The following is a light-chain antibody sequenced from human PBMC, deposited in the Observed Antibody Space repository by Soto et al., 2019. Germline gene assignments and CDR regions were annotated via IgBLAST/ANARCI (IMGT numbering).Light chain of an antibody. CDR1: NSDVGGYNY. CDR2: DVS. J-gene: IGLJ1*01. V-gene: IGLV2-14*01. CDR3: SSYTSRNTYV. Sequence: QSALTQPASVSGSPGQSITISCTGTNSDVGGYNYVSWYQQHPGKAPKLMIYDVSTRPSGVSDRFSGSKTGNTASLTISGLQAADGADYHCSSYTSRNTYVFGTGTKLTVL.